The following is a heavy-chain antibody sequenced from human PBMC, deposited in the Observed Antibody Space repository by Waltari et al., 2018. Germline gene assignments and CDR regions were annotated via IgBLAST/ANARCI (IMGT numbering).Heavy chain of an antibody. CDR3: ARARRAAAGTVFDY. Sequence: QVQLVQSGAEVKKPGASVKVSGKAYGYTFTGNYMHWVRQAPGQGLEWMGWINPTSGGTNYAQKLQGRVTMTTDTSISTAYMELSRLRSDDTAVYYCARARRAAAGTVFDYWGQGTLVTVSS. D-gene: IGHD6-13*01. J-gene: IGHJ4*02. CDR2: INPTSGGT. V-gene: IGHV1-2*02. CDR1: GYTFTGNY.